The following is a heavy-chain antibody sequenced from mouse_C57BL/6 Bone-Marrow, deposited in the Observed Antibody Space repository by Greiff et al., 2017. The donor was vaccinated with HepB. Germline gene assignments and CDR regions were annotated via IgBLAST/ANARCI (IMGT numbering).Heavy chain of an antibody. CDR1: GYTFTSYW. CDR3: ARRNWYYFDY. J-gene: IGHJ2*01. CDR2: IYPGSGST. D-gene: IGHD4-1*02. Sequence: QVQLQQSGAELARPGASVKLSCKASGYTFTSYWITWVKQRPGQGLEWIGDIYPGSGSTNYNEKFKSKATLTVDTSSSTAYMQLSSLTSEDSAVYYCARRNWYYFDYWGQGTTLTVSS. V-gene: IGHV1-55*01.